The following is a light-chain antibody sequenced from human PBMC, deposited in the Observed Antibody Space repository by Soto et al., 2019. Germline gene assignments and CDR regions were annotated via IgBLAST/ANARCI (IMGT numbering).Light chain of an antibody. J-gene: IGKJ1*01. V-gene: IGKV3-20*01. CDR2: GAS. Sequence: EIALTQSPGTLSLSPGERATISCRASQSVSSTYLAWYQQKPGQAPRLLIYGASTRATGIPDRFSGSGSGTDFTLTISRLEPEDFAVYYCQQWGSSSWTFGQGTKVDI. CDR1: QSVSSTY. CDR3: QQWGSSSWT.